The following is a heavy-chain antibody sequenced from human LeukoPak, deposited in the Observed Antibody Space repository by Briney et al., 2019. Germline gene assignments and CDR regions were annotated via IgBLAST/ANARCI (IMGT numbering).Heavy chain of an antibody. CDR2: FDPEDGET. CDR3: ATEQGLRVGARINWFDP. Sequence: ASVTVSFKVSVYTLTELSMHWVRQAPGKGLEGMGGFDPEDGETIYAQKFQGRVTMTEDTSTDTAYMELSSLRSEDTAVYYCATEQGLRVGARINWFDPWGQGTLVTVSS. V-gene: IGHV1-24*01. D-gene: IGHD1-26*01. J-gene: IGHJ5*02. CDR1: VYTLTELS.